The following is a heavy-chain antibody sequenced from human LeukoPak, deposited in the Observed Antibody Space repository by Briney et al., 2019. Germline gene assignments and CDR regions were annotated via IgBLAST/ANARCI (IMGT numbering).Heavy chain of an antibody. CDR3: AKDALSVCYGYSDY. CDR2: ISGSGSST. D-gene: IGHD2-21*02. V-gene: IGHV3-23*01. CDR1: GFTQCKHP. J-gene: IGHJ4*02. Sequence: GGSLSLSYAASGFTQCKHPIIWPRQAPGKGLEWVSSISGSGSSTYYADSVKGRFTISRDNSKNTLFAQMNGLSAEDTAVYHCAKDALSVCYGYSDYGGQGTLVTVSS.